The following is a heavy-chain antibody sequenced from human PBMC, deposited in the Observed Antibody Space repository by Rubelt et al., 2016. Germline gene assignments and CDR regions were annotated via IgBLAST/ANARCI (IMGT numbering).Heavy chain of an antibody. CDR1: GFTFSSYW. V-gene: IGHV3-74*01. CDR2: INSDGRST. Sequence: CAASGFTFSSYWMHWVRQAPGKGLVWVSRINSDGRSTSYADSVKGRFTISRDNAKNTLYLQMNSLRAEDTAVYYCARVYGSGSFFCYYYDMDVWGQGTMVTVSS. J-gene: IGHJ6*02. D-gene: IGHD3-10*01. CDR3: ARVYGSGSFFCYYYDMDV.